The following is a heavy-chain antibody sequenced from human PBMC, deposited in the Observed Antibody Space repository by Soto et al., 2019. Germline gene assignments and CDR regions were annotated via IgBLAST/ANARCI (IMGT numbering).Heavy chain of an antibody. CDR2: ISSNGGST. J-gene: IGHJ4*02. D-gene: IGHD5-12*01. CDR1: GFTFSSYA. Sequence: EVQLVEAGGGLVQPGGSLRLSCAASGFTFSSYAMHWVRQAPGKGLGYVSDISSNGGSTYYANSVKGRFTISRDNYKNTVYLEMGSLRAEDMAVYYCARRGYSGYEIDYWGQGTLVTVSS. V-gene: IGHV3-64*01. CDR3: ARRGYSGYEIDY.